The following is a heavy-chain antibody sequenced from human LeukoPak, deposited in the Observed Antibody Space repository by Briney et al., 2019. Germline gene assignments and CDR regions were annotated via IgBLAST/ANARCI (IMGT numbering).Heavy chain of an antibody. D-gene: IGHD1-1*01. CDR2: ISGSGTIT. CDR1: GFTFTDYA. Sequence: PGGSLRLSWAASGFTFTDYAMNWVRQAPGKGLEWVSTISGSGTITYYADSVRGRFTISRDYSTNTLYLQMSSLRAEDTAIYYCAYLGLSSDWNDVPGPQIDYWGQGTPVTVSS. V-gene: IGHV3-23*01. J-gene: IGHJ4*02. CDR3: AYLGLSSDWNDVPGPQIDY.